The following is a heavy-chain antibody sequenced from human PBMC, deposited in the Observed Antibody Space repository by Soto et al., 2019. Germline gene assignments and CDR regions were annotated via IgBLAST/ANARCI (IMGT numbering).Heavy chain of an antibody. J-gene: IGHJ5*02. CDR1: GYTFTSYA. Sequence: QVQLVQSGAEEKKPGASVKVSCKASGYTFTSYAMHWVRQAPGQRLEWMGWINAGNGNTKYSQKFQGRVTITRDTSASTAYMELSSLRSEDTAVYYCARERLLVGANAPWGQGTLVTVSS. D-gene: IGHD1-26*01. V-gene: IGHV1-3*05. CDR3: ARERLLVGANAP. CDR2: INAGNGNT.